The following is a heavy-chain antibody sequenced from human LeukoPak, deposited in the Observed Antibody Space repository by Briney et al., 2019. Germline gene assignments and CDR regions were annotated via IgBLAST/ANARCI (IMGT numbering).Heavy chain of an antibody. J-gene: IGHJ4*02. CDR3: ATALRFLEWLEGYYYFDY. Sequence: GASVKVSCKAPGYTFTSYYMHWVRQAPGQGLEWMGIINPSGGSTSYAQKFQGRVTMTRDTSTSTVYMELSSLRSEDTAVYYCATALRFLEWLEGYYYFDYWGQGTLVTVSS. CDR1: GYTFTSYY. V-gene: IGHV1-46*03. D-gene: IGHD3-3*01. CDR2: INPSGGST.